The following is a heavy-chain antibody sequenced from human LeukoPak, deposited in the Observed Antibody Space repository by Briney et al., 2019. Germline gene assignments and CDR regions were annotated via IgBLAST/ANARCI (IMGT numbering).Heavy chain of an antibody. CDR1: GFTFINCG. J-gene: IGHJ6*02. CDR3: AKDDYGATSPDHFYHYYGMDV. CDR2: ISYDGSNK. Sequence: GGSLRLSCAASGFTFINCGMHWVRQAPGKGLQCVAVISYDGSNKYYADSVKGRFTISRDNSKNTLYLQMNSLRADDTAVYYCAKDDYGATSPDHFYHYYGMDVWGQGTTVTVS. D-gene: IGHD4-17*01. V-gene: IGHV3-30*18.